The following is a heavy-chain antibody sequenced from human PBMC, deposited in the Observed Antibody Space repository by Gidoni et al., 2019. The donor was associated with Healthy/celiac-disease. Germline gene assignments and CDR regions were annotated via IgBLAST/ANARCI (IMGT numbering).Heavy chain of an antibody. CDR2: ISYDGSNK. V-gene: IGHV3-30*18. Sequence: QVQLVESGGGVVQPGRSLRLSCAASGFTSSSYGMHWVRQAPGKGLEWVAVISYDGSNKYYADSVKGRFTISRDNSKNTLYLQMNSLRAEDTAVYYCAKEEPWFGELSTSFDYWGQGTLVTVSS. CDR3: AKEEPWFGELSTSFDY. D-gene: IGHD3-10*01. CDR1: GFTSSSYG. J-gene: IGHJ4*02.